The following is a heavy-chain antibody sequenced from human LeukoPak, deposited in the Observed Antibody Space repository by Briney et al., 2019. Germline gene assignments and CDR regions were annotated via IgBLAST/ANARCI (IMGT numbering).Heavy chain of an antibody. CDR2: IYTSGST. V-gene: IGHV4-4*07. Sequence: SETLSLTCTVSGGSISSYYWSWIRQPAGKGLEWNRRIYTSGSTNYNPSLKSRVTMSVDTSKNQFSLKLSSVTAADTAVYYCARVGYYYDSSGYYGLGAFDIWGQGTMVTVSS. CDR1: GGSISSYY. CDR3: ARVGYYYDSSGYYGLGAFDI. J-gene: IGHJ3*02. D-gene: IGHD3-22*01.